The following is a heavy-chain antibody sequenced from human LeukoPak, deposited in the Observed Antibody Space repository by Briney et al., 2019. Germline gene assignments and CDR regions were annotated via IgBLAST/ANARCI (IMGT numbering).Heavy chain of an antibody. V-gene: IGHV3-7*01. CDR1: GLIFSNYW. D-gene: IGHD1-26*01. J-gene: IGHJ4*02. Sequence: GGSLRLSCVASGLIFSNYWMGWVRQAPGKGLEWVASINQDASEKYYVDSVKGRFTISRDNAKNSLYLHMNSLRVEDTAVYYCARASSGRYFAFIDYWGQGSLVTVSP. CDR2: INQDASEK. CDR3: ARASSGRYFAFIDY.